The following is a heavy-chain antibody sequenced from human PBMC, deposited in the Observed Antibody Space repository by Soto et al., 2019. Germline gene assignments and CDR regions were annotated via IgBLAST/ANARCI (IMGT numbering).Heavy chain of an antibody. D-gene: IGHD5-18*01. V-gene: IGHV1-2*02. CDR3: ARDLVDTAMVFGY. CDR2: INPNSGGT. CDR1: GYTFTGYY. Sequence: ASVKVSCKASGYTFTGYYMHWVRQAPGQGLEWMGWINPNSGGTNCAQKFQGRVTMTRDTSISTAYMELSRLRSDDTAVYYCARDLVDTAMVFGYWGQGTLVTVSS. J-gene: IGHJ4*02.